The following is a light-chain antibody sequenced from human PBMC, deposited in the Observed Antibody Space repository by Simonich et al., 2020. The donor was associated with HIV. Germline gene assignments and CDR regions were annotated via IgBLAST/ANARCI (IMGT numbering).Light chain of an antibody. CDR3: QQYSTYWT. J-gene: IGKJ1*01. Sequence: DIQMTQSSSTLSASVGDRVTITCRASQSISNWLAWHQQKPGKAPKLLIYKASSLESGVPSRFSGSGSGTEFTLTISSLQPDDFATYYCQQYSTYWTFGQGTKVEIK. V-gene: IGKV1-5*03. CDR2: KAS. CDR1: QSISNW.